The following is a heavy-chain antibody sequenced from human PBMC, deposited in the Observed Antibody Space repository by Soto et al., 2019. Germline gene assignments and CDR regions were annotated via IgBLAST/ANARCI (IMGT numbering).Heavy chain of an antibody. CDR1: GFTFSNYG. CDR2: ISSDGSER. CDR3: ARGKDGYNSNWFDP. D-gene: IGHD5-18*01. J-gene: IGHJ5*02. V-gene: IGHV3-30*03. Sequence: PGGSLRLSCRASGFTFSNYGMHWVRQAPGKGLEWVAFISSDGSERSYSDSVKGRFTISRDNSVNSLYLQMNSLRDEDTAVYYCARGKDGYNSNWFDPWGQGTLVTVSS.